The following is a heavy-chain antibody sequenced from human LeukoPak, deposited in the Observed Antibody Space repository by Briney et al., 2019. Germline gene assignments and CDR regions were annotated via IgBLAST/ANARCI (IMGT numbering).Heavy chain of an antibody. CDR3: ARDYYYDTSGYYKMDY. Sequence: ASVKVSCKASGYTFTNYGISWVRQAPGQGLKWMGWISAYNGNTNYAQNVQGRVTMTTDTSTSTAYMELRSLISDDTAVYYCARDYYYDTSGYYKMDYWGQGTLVTVSS. CDR1: GYTFTNYG. D-gene: IGHD3-22*01. J-gene: IGHJ4*02. V-gene: IGHV1-18*01. CDR2: ISAYNGNT.